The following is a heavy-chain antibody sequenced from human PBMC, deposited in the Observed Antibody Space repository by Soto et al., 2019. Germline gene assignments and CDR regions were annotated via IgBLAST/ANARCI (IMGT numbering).Heavy chain of an antibody. CDR3: ATAAPRYCSGASCYSGRDY. D-gene: IGHD2-15*01. CDR2: INHSGST. J-gene: IGHJ4*02. Sequence: PSEPLSLTCAVFVAPFSGYYWGWIRQPPGKGLEWFGEINHSGSTNYNPSPKSRVTISVTTSKNHSPLKLSPVTAAETAVYYCATAAPRYCSGASCYSGRDYWGQGTLVTVSS. CDR1: VAPFSGYY. V-gene: IGHV4-34*01.